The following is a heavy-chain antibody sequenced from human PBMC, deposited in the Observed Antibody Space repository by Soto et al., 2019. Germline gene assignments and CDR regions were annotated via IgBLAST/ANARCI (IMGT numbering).Heavy chain of an antibody. D-gene: IGHD6-13*01. CDR3: ARDQGVAAAGITWFDP. J-gene: IGHJ5*02. Sequence: PSETLSLTCAVSGYSISTGFNWAWIRQPPGKGLEWIGSIYHSGSTYYNLSLKSRVTISSDASKNQFSLRLMSLTAADTAVYYCARDQGVAAAGITWFDPWGQGSLVTVSS. CDR1: GYSISTGFN. CDR2: IYHSGST. V-gene: IGHV4-38-2*02.